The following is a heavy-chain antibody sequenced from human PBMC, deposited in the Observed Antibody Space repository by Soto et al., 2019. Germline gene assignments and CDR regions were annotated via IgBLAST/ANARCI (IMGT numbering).Heavy chain of an antibody. J-gene: IGHJ4*02. CDR3: ARVAYYYGSGSYLSDY. CDR1: GYTFTSYG. D-gene: IGHD3-10*01. V-gene: IGHV1-18*01. CDR2: ISAYNGNT. Sequence: ASVKVSCKASGYTFTSYGISWVRQAPGQGLEWMGWISAYNGNTNYAQKLQGRVTMTTDTSTSTAYMELRSLRSDDTAVYYCARVAYYYGSGSYLSDYWGQGTLVTVSS.